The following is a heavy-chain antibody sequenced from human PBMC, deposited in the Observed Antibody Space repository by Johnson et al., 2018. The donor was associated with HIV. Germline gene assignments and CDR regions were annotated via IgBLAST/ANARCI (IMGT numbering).Heavy chain of an antibody. D-gene: IGHD6-13*01. CDR2: ISYDGSNK. CDR1: GFTFSSYA. V-gene: IGHV3-30*04. J-gene: IGHJ3*02. CDR3: ASAEIAAAATGHDAFDI. Sequence: QVQLVESGGGVVQPGRSLRLSCAASGFTFSSYAMHWVRQAPGKGLEWVAVISYDGSNKYYADSVKGRCTISRDNSKNTLYLQMNRLRAEDTAVYYCASAEIAAAATGHDAFDIWGKGTMVTVSS.